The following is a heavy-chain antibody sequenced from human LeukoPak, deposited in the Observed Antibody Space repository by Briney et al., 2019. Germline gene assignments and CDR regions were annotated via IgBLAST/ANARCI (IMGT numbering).Heavy chain of an antibody. D-gene: IGHD6-19*01. CDR1: GYSFTSHY. CDR2: INPSGSST. J-gene: IGHJ4*02. CDR3: ASSPRIAVEFGY. V-gene: IGHV1-2*06. Sequence: GASVKVSCKASGYSFTSHYMHWVRQAPGQGLEWMGLINPSGSSTLYAQKFQGRVTMTRDTSISTAYMELSRLRSDDTAVYYCASSPRIAVEFGYWGQGTLVTVSS.